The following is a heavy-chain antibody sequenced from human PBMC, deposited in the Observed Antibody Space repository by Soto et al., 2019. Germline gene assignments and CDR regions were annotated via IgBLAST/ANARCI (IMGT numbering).Heavy chain of an antibody. V-gene: IGHV3-23*01. Sequence: GGSLRLSCAASGFTFSSYAMSWVRQAPGKGLEWVSAISGSGGSTYYADSVKGRFTISRDNSKNTLYLQMNSLRAEDTAVYYCAKDRPKQVDRESRYDAFDIWGQGTMVTVSS. CDR2: ISGSGGST. D-gene: IGHD3-10*01. CDR3: AKDRPKQVDRESRYDAFDI. CDR1: GFTFSSYA. J-gene: IGHJ3*02.